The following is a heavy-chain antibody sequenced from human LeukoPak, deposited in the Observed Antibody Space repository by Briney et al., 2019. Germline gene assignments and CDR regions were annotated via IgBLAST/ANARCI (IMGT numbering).Heavy chain of an antibody. CDR2: ISAYNDNT. V-gene: IGHV1-18*01. Sequence: ASVKVSCKASGYTFTSHVISWVRQASGQGLEWMRLISAYNDNTNYAQKLQGRVTMTTDTSTSTAYMELRSLRSDDTAVYYCARGGGYYSPTYYYGSGSYSSPDYWGQGTLVTVSS. CDR3: ARGGGYYSPTYYYGSGSYSSPDY. J-gene: IGHJ4*02. D-gene: IGHD3-10*01. CDR1: GYTFTSHV.